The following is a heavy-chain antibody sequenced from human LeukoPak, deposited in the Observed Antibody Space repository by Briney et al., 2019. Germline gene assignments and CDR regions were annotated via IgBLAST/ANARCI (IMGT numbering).Heavy chain of an antibody. Sequence: GGTLRLSCAASGFTFSNHGMNWVRQAPGKGLEWVSYISSSGSTIYYADSVKGRFTISRDNAKNSLYLQMNSLRAEDTAVYYCARTTYYDSSLDYWGQGTLVTVSS. CDR1: GFTFSNHG. D-gene: IGHD3-22*01. V-gene: IGHV3-48*04. J-gene: IGHJ4*02. CDR3: ARTTYYDSSLDY. CDR2: ISSSGSTI.